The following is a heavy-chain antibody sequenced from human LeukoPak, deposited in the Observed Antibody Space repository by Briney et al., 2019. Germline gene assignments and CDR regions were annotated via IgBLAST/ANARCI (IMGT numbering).Heavy chain of an antibody. Sequence: GGSLRLSCAASGFTFDDYAMHWVRHAPGKGLEWVSLVSGDGGSTYYADSVKGRFTISRDNSKNTLYLQMNSLRAEDTAVYYCAKDQTDYYDSSGYSNFDYWGQGILVTVSS. CDR1: GFTFDDYA. CDR3: AKDQTDYYDSSGYSNFDY. CDR2: VSGDGGST. D-gene: IGHD3-22*01. J-gene: IGHJ4*02. V-gene: IGHV3-43*02.